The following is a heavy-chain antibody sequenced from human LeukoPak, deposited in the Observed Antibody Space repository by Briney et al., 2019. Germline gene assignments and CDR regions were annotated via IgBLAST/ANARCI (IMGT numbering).Heavy chain of an antibody. CDR2: ISAYNGNT. V-gene: IGHV1-18*01. CDR1: GYTFTSYG. J-gene: IGHJ4*02. CDR3: ARDLRGGAAAGSTFDY. D-gene: IGHD6-13*01. Sequence: ASVKVSCKASGYTFTSYGISWVRQAPGQGLEWMGWISAYNGNTNYAQKLQGRVTMTTDTSTSTAYMELRSLRSDDTAVYYCARDLRGGAAAGSTFDYWGQGTLVTVSS.